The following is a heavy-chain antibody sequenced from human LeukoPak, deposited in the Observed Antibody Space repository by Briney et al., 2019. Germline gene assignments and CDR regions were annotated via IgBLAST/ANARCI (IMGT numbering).Heavy chain of an antibody. CDR3: ARDRGSYYRHFDY. CDR2: IYTSGST. D-gene: IGHD1-26*01. V-gene: IGHV4-4*07. Sequence: PSQTLSLTCTVPGGSISSYYWNWIRQPAGKGLEWIGRIYTSGSTNYNPSFKSRVTMSVHTSKKQFSLKLSSVTAADTAVYYCARDRGSYYRHFDYWGQGTLVTVSS. CDR1: GGSISSYY. J-gene: IGHJ4*02.